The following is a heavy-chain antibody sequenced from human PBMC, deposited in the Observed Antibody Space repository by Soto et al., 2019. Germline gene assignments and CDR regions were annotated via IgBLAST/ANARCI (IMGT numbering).Heavy chain of an antibody. J-gene: IGHJ6*02. CDR2: IYYSGST. V-gene: IGHV4-31*03. D-gene: IGHD3-10*01. Sequence: QVQLQESGPGLVKPSQTLSLTCTVSGGSISSGSYYWSWIRQLPGKGLEWIGYIYYSGSTYYNPSLRSRVSIAADTSKNQFSLKLSSVTAADTAVYYCATRTDYYYGSGSLGGMDVWGQGTTVTVSS. CDR1: GGSISSGSYY. CDR3: ATRTDYYYGSGSLGGMDV.